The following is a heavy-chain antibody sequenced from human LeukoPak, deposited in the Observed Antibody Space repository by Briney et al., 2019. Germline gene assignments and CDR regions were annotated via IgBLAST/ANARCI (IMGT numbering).Heavy chain of an antibody. CDR3: AKDHRGYCSGRNCYSHY. CDR1: GFTFTNYG. V-gene: IGHV3-30*02. J-gene: IGHJ4*02. Sequence: PGGSLRLSCAASGFTFTNYGMHWLRQAPGKGLEWVAFIRYDGNYKFFADSVKGRIAISRDNSNSTVFLQMNSLRAEDTAVYYCAKDHRGYCSGRNCYSHYWGQGTLVTVSS. CDR2: IRYDGNYK. D-gene: IGHD2-15*01.